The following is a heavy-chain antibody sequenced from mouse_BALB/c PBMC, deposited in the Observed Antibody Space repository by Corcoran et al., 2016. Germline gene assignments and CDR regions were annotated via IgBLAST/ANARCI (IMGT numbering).Heavy chain of an antibody. D-gene: IGHD2-5*01. Sequence: EVQLQQSGPELVKPGASVKMSCKASGYTFTSYVMHWVKQKPGQGLEWIGYINPYNDGTMYNEKFKGKATLTSDKSSSTAYMQLSSLTSEDSAVYYCARGRSNYWFAYWGQGTLVTVSA. CDR1: GYTFTSYV. J-gene: IGHJ3*01. V-gene: IGHV1S136*01. CDR3: ARGRSNYWFAY. CDR2: INPYNDGT.